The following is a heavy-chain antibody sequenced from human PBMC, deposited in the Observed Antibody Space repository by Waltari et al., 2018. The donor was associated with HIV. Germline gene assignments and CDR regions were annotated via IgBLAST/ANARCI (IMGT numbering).Heavy chain of an antibody. J-gene: IGHJ6*02. CDR2: NCSSGST. CDR1: GGSISSGGYY. D-gene: IGHD4-17*01. V-gene: IGHV4-31*03. Sequence: QVQLQESGPGLVKPSQTLSLTCTVPGGSISSGGYYWSWLRQHPGKGREWVGDNCSSGSTYYNPSLKSRVTISVDTSKNQFSLKLSSVTAADTAVYYCARGETTVTAAYYYYYGMDVWGQGTTVTVSS. CDR3: ARGETTVTAAYYYYYGMDV.